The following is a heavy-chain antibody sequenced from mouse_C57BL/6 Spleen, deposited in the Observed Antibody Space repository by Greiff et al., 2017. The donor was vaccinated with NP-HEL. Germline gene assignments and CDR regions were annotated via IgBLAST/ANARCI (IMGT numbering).Heavy chain of an antibody. Sequence: QVQLQQSGPELVKPGASVKISCKASGYAFSSSWMNWVKQRPGKGLEWIGRIYPGDGDTNYNGKFKGKATLTADKSSSTAYMQLSSLTSEDSAVYFSARGAHYYGSRGGLDYWGQGTTLTVSS. J-gene: IGHJ2*01. CDR3: ARGAHYYGSRGGLDY. CDR1: GYAFSSSW. V-gene: IGHV1-82*01. D-gene: IGHD1-1*01. CDR2: IYPGDGDT.